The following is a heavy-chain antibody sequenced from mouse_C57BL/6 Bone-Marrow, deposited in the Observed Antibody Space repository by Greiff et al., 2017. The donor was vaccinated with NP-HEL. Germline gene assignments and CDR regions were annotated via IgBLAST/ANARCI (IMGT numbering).Heavy chain of an antibody. Sequence: VQGVESGAELVKPGASVKMSCKASGYTFTTYPIEWMKQNHGKSLEWIGNFHPYNDDTKYNEKFKGKATLTVEKSSSTVYLELSRLTSDDSAVYYCARRTLYGSSNWYFDVWGTGTTVTVSS. CDR3: ARRTLYGSSNWYFDV. CDR2: FHPYNDDT. CDR1: GYTFTTYP. D-gene: IGHD1-1*01. J-gene: IGHJ1*03. V-gene: IGHV1-47*01.